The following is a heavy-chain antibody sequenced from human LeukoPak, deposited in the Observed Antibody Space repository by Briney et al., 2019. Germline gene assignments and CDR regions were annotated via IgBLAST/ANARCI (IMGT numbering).Heavy chain of an antibody. Sequence: GGSLRLSCAASGFTFSSYAMSWVRQAPGKGLEWVSGMSGSGGSTYYADSVKGRFTISRDNSKNTLYLQMISLRTEDTAVYYCARLGGTGNWAHDYWGQGTLVTVSS. J-gene: IGHJ4*02. V-gene: IGHV3-23*01. CDR2: MSGSGGST. D-gene: IGHD7-27*01. CDR1: GFTFSSYA. CDR3: ARLGGTGNWAHDY.